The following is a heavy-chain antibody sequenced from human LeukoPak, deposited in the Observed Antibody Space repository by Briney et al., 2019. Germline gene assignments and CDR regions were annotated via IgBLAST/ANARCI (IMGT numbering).Heavy chain of an antibody. CDR2: IYTSGST. CDR3: ARDELVGDWFDP. J-gene: IGHJ5*02. V-gene: IGHV4-4*07. CDR1: GGSISSYY. Sequence: SETLSLTCTVSGGSISSYYWSWIRQPAGKGLEWIGRIYTSGSTNYNPSLTSRVTMSVDTSKNQFSLKLSSVTAADTAVYYCARDELVGDWFDPWGQGTLVTVSS. D-gene: IGHD2-8*02.